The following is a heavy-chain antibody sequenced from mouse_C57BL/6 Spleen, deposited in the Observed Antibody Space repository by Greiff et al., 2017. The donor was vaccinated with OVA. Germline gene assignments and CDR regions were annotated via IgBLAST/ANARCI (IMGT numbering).Heavy chain of an antibody. D-gene: IGHD1-1*01. CDR1: GFTFSDYG. V-gene: IGHV5-17*01. J-gene: IGHJ2*01. Sequence: EMKLVESGGGLVKPGGSLKLSCAASGFTFSDYGMHWVRQAPEKGLEWVAYISSGSSTIYYADTVKGRFTISRDNAKNTLFLQMTSLRSEDTAMYYCARGDYYGSSDYWGQGTTLTVSS. CDR2: ISSGSSTI. CDR3: ARGDYYGSSDY.